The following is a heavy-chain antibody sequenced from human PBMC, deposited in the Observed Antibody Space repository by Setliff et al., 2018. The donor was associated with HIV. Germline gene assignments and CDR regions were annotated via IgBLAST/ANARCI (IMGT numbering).Heavy chain of an antibody. CDR3: ARGHYSSSSG. J-gene: IGHJ4*02. CDR1: GFSVSTYW. Sequence: GGSLRLSCAASGFSVSTYWMNWVRQAPGKGLEWVANIEKDGSEKYYVDSVKGRFTISRDNAKNSLFLQMNSLRVDDTAVYYCARGHYSSSSGWGRGTLVTVSS. V-gene: IGHV3-7*03. D-gene: IGHD6-6*01. CDR2: IEKDGSEK.